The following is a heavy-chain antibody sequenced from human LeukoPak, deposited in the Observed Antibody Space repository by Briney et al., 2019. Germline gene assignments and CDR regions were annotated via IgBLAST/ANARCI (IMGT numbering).Heavy chain of an antibody. V-gene: IGHV4-59*01. CDR1: GGSISSYY. CDR2: IYYSGNT. CDR3: ATDNSYGSGSYYT. J-gene: IGHJ4*02. Sequence: SETLSLTCTVSGGSISSYYWNWVRQPPGKGLEWIGYIYYSGNTNYNPSLTSRVTISVDTSKKQFSLKLSSVTAADTAVYYCATDNSYGSGSYYTWGQGTLVTVSS. D-gene: IGHD3-10*01.